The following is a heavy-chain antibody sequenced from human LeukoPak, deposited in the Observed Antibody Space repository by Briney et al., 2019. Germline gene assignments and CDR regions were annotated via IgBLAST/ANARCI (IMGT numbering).Heavy chain of an antibody. D-gene: IGHD3-22*01. J-gene: IGHJ4*02. CDR3: AREPNYYDSIMVDY. CDR1: GYTFTGYY. CDR2: INPNSGGT. Sequence: ASVKVSGKASGYTFTGYYMHWVRQAPGQGLEWMGRINPNSGGTNYAQKFQGRVTMTRDTPISTAYMELSRLRSDDTAVYYCAREPNYYDSIMVDYWGQGTLVTVSS. V-gene: IGHV1-2*06.